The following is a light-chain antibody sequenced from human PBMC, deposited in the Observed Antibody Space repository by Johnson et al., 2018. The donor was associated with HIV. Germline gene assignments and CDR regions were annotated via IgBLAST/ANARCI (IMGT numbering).Light chain of an antibody. CDR3: AAWDDSLNGPYV. Sequence: QSVLTQPPSASGPPGQRVTISCSGSSSKIGYNTVNWYQHLPGTAPKLLIYSNNQRPSGVPDRFSGSKSGTSASLAITGIRSEDEADYYCAAWDDSLNGPYVFGSVTKVTVL. CDR2: SNN. J-gene: IGLJ1*01. CDR1: SSKIGYNT. V-gene: IGLV1-44*01.